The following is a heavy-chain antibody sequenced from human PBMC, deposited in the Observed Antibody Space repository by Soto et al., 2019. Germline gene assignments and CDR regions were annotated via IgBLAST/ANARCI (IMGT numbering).Heavy chain of an antibody. D-gene: IGHD3-9*01. Sequence: QVQLVQSGAEVKKPGSSVKVSCKASGGTFSSYTISWVRQAPGQGLEWMGMIIPILGIANYAQKFQGRVTITADKSTSTAYMELSSLRSEDTAVYYCASSPAYYDILTGYSYSYYMDVWGKGTTVTVSS. CDR2: IIPILGIA. V-gene: IGHV1-69*02. CDR3: ASSPAYYDILTGYSYSYYMDV. J-gene: IGHJ6*03. CDR1: GGTFSSYT.